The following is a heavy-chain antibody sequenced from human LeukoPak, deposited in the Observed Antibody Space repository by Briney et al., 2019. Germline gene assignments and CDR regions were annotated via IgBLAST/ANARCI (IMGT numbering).Heavy chain of an antibody. D-gene: IGHD1-7*01. V-gene: IGHV1-69*05. CDR1: GGTFSSYA. Sequence: SVKVSCKASGGTFSSYAISWVRQAPGQGLEWMGGIIPIFGTANYAQKFQGRVTITTDESTSTAYMELSSLRSEDTAVYYCASAGRNWNSLGFDPWGQGTLVTVSS. J-gene: IGHJ5*02. CDR2: IIPIFGTA. CDR3: ASAGRNWNSLGFDP.